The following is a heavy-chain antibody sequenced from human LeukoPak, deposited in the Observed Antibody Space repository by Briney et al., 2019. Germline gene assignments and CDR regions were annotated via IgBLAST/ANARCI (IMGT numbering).Heavy chain of an antibody. Sequence: GASVKVSCKASGYTFTGYCMHWVRQAPGQGLEWMGRINPNSGDTNYAQKFRGRVTMTRDTSISTAYMDLSRLRSDDTAVYYCAGEVDIVATFDYWGQGTLVTVSS. CDR2: INPNSGDT. D-gene: IGHD5-12*01. CDR3: AGEVDIVATFDY. V-gene: IGHV1-2*06. CDR1: GYTFTGYC. J-gene: IGHJ4*02.